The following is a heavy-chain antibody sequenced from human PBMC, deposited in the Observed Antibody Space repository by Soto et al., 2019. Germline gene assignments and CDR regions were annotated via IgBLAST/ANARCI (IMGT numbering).Heavy chain of an antibody. J-gene: IGHJ4*02. CDR1: GGTFSSYA. CDR3: AKPKEYSSFYFDY. CDR2: IIPIFGTA. Sequence: SVKVSCKASGGTFSSYAISWVRQAPGQGLEWMGGIIPIFGTANYAQKFQGRVTITADESTSTAYMELSSLRSEDTAVYYCAKPKEYSSFYFDYWGQGNLVTVSS. D-gene: IGHD6-6*01. V-gene: IGHV1-69*13.